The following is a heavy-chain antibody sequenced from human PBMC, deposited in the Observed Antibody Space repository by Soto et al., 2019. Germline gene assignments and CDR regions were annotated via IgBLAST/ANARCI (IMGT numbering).Heavy chain of an antibody. Sequence: GGSLRLSCAASGFTFSSYEMNWVRQAPGKGLESVSYISSSGSTIYYADSVKGRFTISRDNAKNSLYLQMNSLRAEDTAVYYCARYLLDCSGGSCYAACDPWGQGTMVTVSS. CDR2: ISSSGSTI. CDR1: GFTFSSYE. D-gene: IGHD2-15*01. J-gene: IGHJ5*02. CDR3: ARYLLDCSGGSCYAACDP. V-gene: IGHV3-48*03.